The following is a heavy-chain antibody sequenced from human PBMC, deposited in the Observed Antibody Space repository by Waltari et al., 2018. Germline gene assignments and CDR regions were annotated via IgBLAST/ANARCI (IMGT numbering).Heavy chain of an antibody. V-gene: IGHV4-39*07. CDR1: GGSITTITYF. J-gene: IGHJ4*01. Sequence: QLQMQESGPGLVRPSETLSLTCAVSGGSITTITYFWGWIRQPPGKGLEWIASFSDNGNTYYNPSLKSRVTISGDTSKNQFSLVLTSVTAADTAVYYCARGLGAIYWGHGTLVTVSS. CDR2: FSDNGNT. CDR3: ARGLGAIY. D-gene: IGHD2-21*01.